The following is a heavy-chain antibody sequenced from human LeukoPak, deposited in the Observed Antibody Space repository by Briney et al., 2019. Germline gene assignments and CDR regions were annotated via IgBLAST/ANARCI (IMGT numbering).Heavy chain of an antibody. CDR1: GGSFRGYY. D-gene: IGHD6-19*01. Sequence: KASETLSLTCAVYGGSFRGYYWGWIRQPPGKGLEWIGEINHSGSTNYNPSLKSRVTISVDTSKNQFSLKLSSVTAADTAVYYCARADYSSGWYRYWGQGTLVTVSS. J-gene: IGHJ4*02. CDR2: INHSGST. V-gene: IGHV4-34*01. CDR3: ARADYSSGWYRY.